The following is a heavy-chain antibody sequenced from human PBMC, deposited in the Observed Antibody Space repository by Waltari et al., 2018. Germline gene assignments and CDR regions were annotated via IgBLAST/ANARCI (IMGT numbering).Heavy chain of an antibody. CDR1: GYSFTSYW. CDR3: AGQGSTTRVHWYFDL. J-gene: IGHJ2*01. V-gene: IGHV5-51*01. D-gene: IGHD1-26*01. Sequence: EVQLVQSGAEVKKPGESLKISCKGSGYSFTSYWIGWVRQMPGKGLEWMGCINPGYSDARYSPSFQGQVTISADKSISTAYLQWSSLKASDTAMYYCAGQGSTTRVHWYFDLWGRGTLVTVSS. CDR2: INPGYSDA.